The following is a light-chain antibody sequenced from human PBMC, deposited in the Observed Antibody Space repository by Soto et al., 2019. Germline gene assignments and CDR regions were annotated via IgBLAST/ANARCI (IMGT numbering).Light chain of an antibody. CDR2: DAS. CDR1: RSISRW. V-gene: IGKV1-5*01. CDR3: QQYSASLT. Sequence: DIQMTQSPSTLSSSVGDRVTITCRASRSISRWLAWYQQKPGNAPNIIISDASNLENGVPSRFSGSGSGTAFTITISSFQSDDVATYYCQQYSASLTFGPGTKVDIK. J-gene: IGKJ3*01.